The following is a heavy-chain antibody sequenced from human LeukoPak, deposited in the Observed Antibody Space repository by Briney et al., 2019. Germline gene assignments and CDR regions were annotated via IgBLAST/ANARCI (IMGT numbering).Heavy chain of an antibody. CDR1: GFTFDDYG. CDR3: ARELGTVTAHGVGNWFDP. CDR2: INWNGGST. D-gene: IGHD2-21*02. J-gene: IGHJ5*02. V-gene: IGHV3-20*01. Sequence: PGGSLRLSCAASGFTFDDYGMSWVRQAPGKGLEWVSGINWNGGSTGYADSVKGRFTISRDNAKNSLYLQMNSLRAEDTALYHCARELGTVTAHGVGNWFDPWGQGTLVTVSS.